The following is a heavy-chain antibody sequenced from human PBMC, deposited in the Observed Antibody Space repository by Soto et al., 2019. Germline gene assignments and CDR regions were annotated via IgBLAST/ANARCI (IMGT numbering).Heavy chain of an antibody. J-gene: IGHJ4*02. CDR2: INAGNGNT. D-gene: IGHD6-19*01. Sequence: QVQLVQSGAEEKKPGASVKVSCKASGYTFTSYAMHWVRQAPGQRREWMGWINAGNGNTKYSQKFQGRVTITRDTSASTAYMELSSLRSEDTAVYYCARVTGWYFPDYWGQGTLVTVSS. V-gene: IGHV1-3*05. CDR1: GYTFTSYA. CDR3: ARVTGWYFPDY.